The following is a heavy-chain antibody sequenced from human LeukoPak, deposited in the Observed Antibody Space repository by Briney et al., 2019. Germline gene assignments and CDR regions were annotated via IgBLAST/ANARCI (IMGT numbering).Heavy chain of an antibody. D-gene: IGHD3-10*01. Sequence: ASVKVSCKASGYTFTGYDMHWVRQAPGQGREWMGWINPNSGGTNYAQKFQGRVTMTRDTSISTAYMELSRLRSDDTAVYYCARDKFGEVYYYYMDVWGKGTTVTISS. CDR2: INPNSGGT. J-gene: IGHJ6*03. CDR1: GYTFTGYD. CDR3: ARDKFGEVYYYYMDV. V-gene: IGHV1-2*02.